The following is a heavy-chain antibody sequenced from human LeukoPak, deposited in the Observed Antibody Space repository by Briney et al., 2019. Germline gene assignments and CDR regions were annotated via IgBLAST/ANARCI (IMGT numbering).Heavy chain of an antibody. D-gene: IGHD3-22*01. V-gene: IGHV3-23*01. Sequence: GGSLRLSCAASGFTFSSSAMSWVRQAPGKGLEWVSAISNNGGYTYYADSVQGRFTISRDNSKSTLCLQMNSLRAEDTAVYYCARDDYDSSGSYYFDYWGQGTLVTVSS. CDR2: ISNNGGYT. CDR1: GFTFSSSA. J-gene: IGHJ4*02. CDR3: ARDDYDSSGSYYFDY.